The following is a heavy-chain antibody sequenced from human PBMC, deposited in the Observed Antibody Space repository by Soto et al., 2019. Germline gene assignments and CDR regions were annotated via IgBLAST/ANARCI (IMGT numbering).Heavy chain of an antibody. CDR3: ARGDSTDCSNGVCSFFYNHDMDV. CDR1: GYSFTDYH. J-gene: IGHJ6*02. Sequence: GASVKVSCKASGYSFTDYHIHWVRQAPGQGLEWLGRINPKSGGTSTAQKFQGWVTMATDTSISTASMELTRLTSDDTAIYYCARGDSTDCSNGVCSFFYNHDMDVWGQGTTVTVSS. D-gene: IGHD2-8*01. V-gene: IGHV1-2*04. CDR2: INPKSGGT.